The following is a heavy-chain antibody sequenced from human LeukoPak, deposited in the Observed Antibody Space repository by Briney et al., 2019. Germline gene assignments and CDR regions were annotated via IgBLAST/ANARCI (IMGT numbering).Heavy chain of an antibody. CDR1: GYTFTGYY. J-gene: IGHJ3*02. CDR3: ASSQGDDAFDI. V-gene: IGHV1-2*02. CDR2: INPDSGGT. Sequence: ASVRVSCKASGYTFTGYYMHWVRQAPGQGLELMGWINPDSGGTNYAQKFQGRVTMTRDTSISTAYMELSRLIYDDTAVYYCASSQGDDAFDIWGQGTMVTVSS.